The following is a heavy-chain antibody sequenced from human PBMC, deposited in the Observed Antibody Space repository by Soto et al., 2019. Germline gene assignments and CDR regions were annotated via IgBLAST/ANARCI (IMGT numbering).Heavy chain of an antibody. D-gene: IGHD3-16*01. Sequence: QVQLQESGPGLVKPSETLSLSCNVSGGSISGHYLSWVRQTPGKGLEWIGYIYYSGSTNYNPSLKSRVTISVDTSKNHFSLRLPSVTAADTAVYYCARGPYYDLIWNYYYMDVWGKGTTVTVS. CDR1: GGSISGHY. CDR3: ARGPYYDLIWNYYYMDV. J-gene: IGHJ6*03. CDR2: IYYSGST. V-gene: IGHV4-59*08.